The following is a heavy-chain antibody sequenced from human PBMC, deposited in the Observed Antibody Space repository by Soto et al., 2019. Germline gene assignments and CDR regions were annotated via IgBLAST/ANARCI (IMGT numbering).Heavy chain of an antibody. Sequence: QVQLQESGPGLVKPSQTLSLTCTVSGGSISSGGYYWSWIRQHPGKGLEWIGYIYYSGSTYYNPSLKSRVTIAVDTSKNQFSLKLSSVTAADTAVYYCASMTTVTTRIDYWGQGTLVTVSS. J-gene: IGHJ4*02. D-gene: IGHD4-17*01. CDR2: IYYSGST. CDR1: GGSISSGGYY. V-gene: IGHV4-31*03. CDR3: ASMTTVTTRIDY.